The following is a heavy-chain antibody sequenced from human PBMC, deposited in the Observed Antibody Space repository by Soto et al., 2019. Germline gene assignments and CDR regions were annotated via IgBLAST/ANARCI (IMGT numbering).Heavy chain of an antibody. CDR3: ARGEGYCSGGSCYRWFDP. CDR2: INGGNGNT. Sequence: GASVKVSCKASGYTFTKYALHWVRQAPGQRLEWMGWINGGNGNTKYSQKFQGRVTITRDTSAGTAYMELSSLRSEDTAVYYCARGEGYCSGGSCYRWFDPWGQGTLVTVSS. V-gene: IGHV1-3*01. CDR1: GYTFTKYA. D-gene: IGHD2-15*01. J-gene: IGHJ5*02.